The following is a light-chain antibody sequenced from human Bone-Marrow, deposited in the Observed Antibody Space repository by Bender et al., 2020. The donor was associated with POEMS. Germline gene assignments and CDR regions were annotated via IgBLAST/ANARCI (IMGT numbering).Light chain of an antibody. CDR3: AVWDDSLKGWV. Sequence: QSVLTQPPSASGTPGLRVTISCSGGSSNIGAHAVNWYQHLPGTAPKLLIYSSHRRPSGVSNRFSGSRSGTSASLAISGLQSEDEADYYCAVWDDSLKGWVFGGGTKLTVL. CDR1: SSNIGAHA. V-gene: IGLV1-44*01. CDR2: SSH. J-gene: IGLJ3*02.